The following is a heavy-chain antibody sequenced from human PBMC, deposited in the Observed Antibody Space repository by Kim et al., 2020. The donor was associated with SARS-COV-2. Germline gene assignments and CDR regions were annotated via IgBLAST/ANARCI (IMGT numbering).Heavy chain of an antibody. Sequence: GGSLRLSCAASGFTFSSYAMSWVRQAPGKGLEWVSAISGSGGSTYYADSVKGRFTISRDNSKNTLYLQMNSLGAEDTAVYYCANLLLGQMVRGVIFYGMDVWGQGTTVTVSS. V-gene: IGHV3-23*01. CDR3: ANLLLGQMVRGVIFYGMDV. J-gene: IGHJ6*02. CDR2: ISGSGGST. D-gene: IGHD3-10*01. CDR1: GFTFSSYA.